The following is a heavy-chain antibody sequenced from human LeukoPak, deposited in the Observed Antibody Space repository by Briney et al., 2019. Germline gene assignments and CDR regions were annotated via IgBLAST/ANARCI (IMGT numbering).Heavy chain of an antibody. D-gene: IGHD1-1*01. V-gene: IGHV4-30-2*01. J-gene: IGHJ3*02. CDR2: IYHSGST. CDR1: GGSISSGGYY. Sequence: SQTLSLTCTVSGGSISSGGYYWSWIRQPPGKGLEWIGYIYHSGSTYYNPSLKSRVTISVDRSKNQFSLKLSSVTAADTAVYYCARDLGPPGSGAFDIWGQGTMVTVSS. CDR3: ARDLGPPGSGAFDI.